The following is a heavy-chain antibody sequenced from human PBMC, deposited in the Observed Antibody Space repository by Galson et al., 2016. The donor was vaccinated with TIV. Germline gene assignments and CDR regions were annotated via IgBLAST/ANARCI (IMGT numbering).Heavy chain of an antibody. J-gene: IGHJ5*02. D-gene: IGHD3-3*01. CDR3: VRGTKRSLEWLFTS. CDR2: ISTKSTHI. CDR1: GFTFRNYT. Sequence: SLRLSCATSGFTFRNYTMNWVRQAPGKGLEWVSSISTKSTHIYYADSVRGRFIVFRDNAKNSLFLQMDNLRAADTALYYCVRGTKRSLEWLFTSWGQGSLVTVSS. V-gene: IGHV3-21*01.